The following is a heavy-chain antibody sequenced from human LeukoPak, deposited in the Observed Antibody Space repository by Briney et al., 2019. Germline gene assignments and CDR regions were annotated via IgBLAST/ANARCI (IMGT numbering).Heavy chain of an antibody. V-gene: IGHV3-48*01. Sequence: PGGSLRLSCAASGLTFSNYSMNWVRQAPGKGLEWVSYISSGSRTIYYADSVKGRFTISRDNAKNSLYLQMNSLRAEDTAVYYCARIPSPRGYSYGYVEVVLWGQGTLVTVSS. CDR3: ARIPSPRGYSYGYVEVVL. CDR2: ISSGSRTI. J-gene: IGHJ4*02. CDR1: GLTFSNYS. D-gene: IGHD5-18*01.